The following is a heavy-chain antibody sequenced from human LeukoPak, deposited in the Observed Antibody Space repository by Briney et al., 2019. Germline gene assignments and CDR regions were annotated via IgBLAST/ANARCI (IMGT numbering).Heavy chain of an antibody. V-gene: IGHV1-2*02. CDR3: ARAARYCSSTSCYNYFDY. Sequence: ASVKVSREASGYTFTGYYMHWVRQAPGQGLEWMGWINPNSGGTNYAQKFQGRVTMTRDTSISTAYMELSRLRSDDTVVYYCARAARYCSSTSCYNYFDYWGQGTLVTVSS. J-gene: IGHJ4*02. CDR2: INPNSGGT. D-gene: IGHD2-2*02. CDR1: GYTFTGYY.